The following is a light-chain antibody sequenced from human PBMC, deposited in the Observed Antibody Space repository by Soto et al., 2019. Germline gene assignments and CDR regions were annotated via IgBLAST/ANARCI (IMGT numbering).Light chain of an antibody. V-gene: IGLV2-11*01. CDR2: GVN. Sequence: QSALTQPRSVSGSPGQSVTISCTGSTSDVGGYSYVSWYQHHPGKAPKLMIYGVNKRPSAVPDRFSGSKSGSTASLTISGLQAEEEADYYCCSYAGSYTHYVFGTGTKVTVL. CDR3: CSYAGSYTHYV. CDR1: TSDVGGYSY. J-gene: IGLJ1*01.